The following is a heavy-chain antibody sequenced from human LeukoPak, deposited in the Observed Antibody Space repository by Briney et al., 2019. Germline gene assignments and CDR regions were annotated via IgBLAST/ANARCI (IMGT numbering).Heavy chain of an antibody. CDR2: INHSGST. J-gene: IGHJ4*02. Sequence: SQTLSLTCAVSGGSISSGGYYWSWIRQPPGKGLEWIGEINHSGSTNYNPSLKSRVTISVDTSKNQFSLKLSSVTAADTAVYYCARLAARNFDYWGQGTLVTVSS. V-gene: IGHV4-30-2*01. D-gene: IGHD6-13*01. CDR3: ARLAARNFDY. CDR1: GGSISSGGYY.